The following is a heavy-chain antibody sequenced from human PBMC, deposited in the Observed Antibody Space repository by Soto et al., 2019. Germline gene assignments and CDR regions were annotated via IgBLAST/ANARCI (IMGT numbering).Heavy chain of an antibody. CDR1: GFTFRTYA. V-gene: IGHV3-23*01. CDR2: ISGTGGGT. Sequence: EVQLLESGGGLVQPGGSLRLSCAASGFTFRTYAMNWVRQAPGKGLEWVSGISGTGGGTYYAGSVKGRFTISRDNSKNTLYLEMNSLRVEDTAVYYCAKDRTVYYDFWSGPPSLDVWGQGTTVTVSS. J-gene: IGHJ6*02. D-gene: IGHD3-3*01. CDR3: AKDRTVYYDFWSGPPSLDV.